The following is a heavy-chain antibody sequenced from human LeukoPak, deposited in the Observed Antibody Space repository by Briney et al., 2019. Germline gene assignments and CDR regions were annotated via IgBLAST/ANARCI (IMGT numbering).Heavy chain of an antibody. J-gene: IGHJ4*02. CDR3: ARGSRSGDY. V-gene: IGHV1-2*06. CDR1: GYTFTGYY. Sequence: ASVNVSCKASGYTFTGYYMHWVRQAPGQGLEWMGRINPNSGGTNYAQKFQGRVTMTRNISTSTAYMELSSLRSGDTAVYYCARGSRSGDYWGQGTQVTVSS. D-gene: IGHD3-10*01. CDR2: INPNSGGT.